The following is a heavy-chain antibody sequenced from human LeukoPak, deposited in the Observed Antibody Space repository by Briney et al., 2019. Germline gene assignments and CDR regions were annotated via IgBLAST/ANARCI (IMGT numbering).Heavy chain of an antibody. V-gene: IGHV1-46*01. D-gene: IGHD5-18*01. J-gene: IGHJ2*01. CDR2: INPSGGST. Sequence: ASVKVSCKASGYTFTSYYIHWVRQAPGQGLEWMGIINPSGGSTSYAQKFQGRVTMTSDMSTSTVYMELSSLRPEDTAVYYCARAAMVSKDWYFDLWGRGTLVTVSS. CDR3: ARAAMVSKDWYFDL. CDR1: GYTFTSYY.